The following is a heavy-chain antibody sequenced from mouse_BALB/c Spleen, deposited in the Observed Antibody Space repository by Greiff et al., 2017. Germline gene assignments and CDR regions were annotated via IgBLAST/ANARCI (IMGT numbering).Heavy chain of an antibody. CDR3: AGYDYYAMDY. D-gene: IGHD1-1*02. CDR1: GYSITSDYA. J-gene: IGHJ4*01. V-gene: IGHV3-2*02. Sequence: EVKLVESGPGLVKPSQSLSLTCTVTGYSITSDYAWNWIRQFPGNKLEWMGYISYSGSTSYNPSLKSRISITRDTSKNQFFLQLNSVTTEDTATYYCAGYDYYAMDYWGQGTSVTVSS. CDR2: ISYSGST.